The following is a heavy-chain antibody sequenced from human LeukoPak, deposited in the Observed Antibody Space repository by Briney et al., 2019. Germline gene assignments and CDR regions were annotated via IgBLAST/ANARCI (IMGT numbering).Heavy chain of an antibody. CDR3: ARGGSSSTLDY. CDR2: ISSNGGST. V-gene: IGHV3-64*01. CDR1: GFTFSSYA. J-gene: IGHJ4*02. Sequence: GGSLRLYCAASGFTFSSYAMHWVRQAPGKGLEYVSAISSNGGSTYYANSVKGRFTISRDNSKNTLYLQMGSLRAEDMAVYYCARGGSSSTLDYWGQGTLVTVSS. D-gene: IGHD6-13*01.